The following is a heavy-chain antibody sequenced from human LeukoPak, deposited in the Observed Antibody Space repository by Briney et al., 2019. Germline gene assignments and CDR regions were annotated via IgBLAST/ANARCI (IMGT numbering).Heavy chain of an antibody. CDR1: GYTFTGYY. J-gene: IGHJ5*02. CDR2: INPNSGGT. D-gene: IGHD3-22*01. CDR3: ARDYYDSRRVDP. V-gene: IGHV1-2*02. Sequence: ASVEVSCKASGYTFTGYYMHWVRQAPGQGLEWMGWINPNSGGTNYAQKFQGRVTMTRDTSISTAYMELSRLRSDDTAVYYCARDYYDSRRVDPWGQGTLVTVSS.